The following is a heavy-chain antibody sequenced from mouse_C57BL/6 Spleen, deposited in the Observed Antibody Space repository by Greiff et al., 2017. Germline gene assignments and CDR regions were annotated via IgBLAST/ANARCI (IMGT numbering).Heavy chain of an antibody. D-gene: IGHD1-1*01. CDR2: IDPSDSYT. J-gene: IGHJ2*01. CDR3: ARGEVTTVVATDFDY. V-gene: IGHV1-69*01. CDR1: GYTFTSYW. Sequence: QVQLQQSGAELVMPGASVKLSCKASGYTFTSYWMHWVKQRPGQGLEWIGEIDPSDSYTNYNQKFKGKSTLTVDKSSSTAYMQLSSLTSEDSAVYYCARGEVTTVVATDFDYWGQGTTLTVSS.